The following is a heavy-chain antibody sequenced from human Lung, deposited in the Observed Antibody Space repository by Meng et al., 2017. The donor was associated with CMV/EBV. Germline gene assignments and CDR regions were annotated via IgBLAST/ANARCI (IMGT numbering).Heavy chain of an antibody. D-gene: IGHD5-12*01. V-gene: IGHV3-74*01. Sequence: LVGSGGALVQPGGSLTPSCAASGFTFNYYWMHWVRQSPGKGLVWVSWINSDGSVTDYADSVRGRFTISRDNAKNMLYLQMNTLRAEDTAVYFCARGNIGGDFWGQGSLVTVSS. CDR2: INSDGSVT. CDR1: GFTFNYYW. CDR3: ARGNIGGDF. J-gene: IGHJ4*02.